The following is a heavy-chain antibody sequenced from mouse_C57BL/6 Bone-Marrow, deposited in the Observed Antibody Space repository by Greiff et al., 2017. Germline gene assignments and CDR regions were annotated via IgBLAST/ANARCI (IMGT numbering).Heavy chain of an antibody. V-gene: IGHV1-55*01. CDR2: IYPGSGST. D-gene: IGHD1-1*02. CDR3: ARSGLWFDY. J-gene: IGHJ2*01. CDR1: GYTFTSYW. Sequence: QVHVKQPGAELVKPGASVKMSCKASGYTFTSYWITWVKQRPGQGLEWIGDIYPGSGSTNYNEKFKSKATLTVDTSSSTAYMQLSSLTSEDSAVYYCARSGLWFDYWGQGTTLTVSS.